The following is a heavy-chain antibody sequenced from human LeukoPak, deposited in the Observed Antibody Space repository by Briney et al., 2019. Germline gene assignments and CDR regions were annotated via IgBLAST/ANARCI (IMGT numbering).Heavy chain of an antibody. J-gene: IGHJ4*02. CDR1: GFSVSYYN. CDR2: VSSTGHI. CDR3: ARGNYFDF. V-gene: IGHV3-69-1*01. Sequence: GGSLRLSCAASGFSVSYYNMDWVRQAPGKGLEWVSSVSSTGHIYYADSVKGRFTVSRDNVKNSLSLEMDSLRAEDTAVYYCARGNYFDFWGQGSPVTVSS.